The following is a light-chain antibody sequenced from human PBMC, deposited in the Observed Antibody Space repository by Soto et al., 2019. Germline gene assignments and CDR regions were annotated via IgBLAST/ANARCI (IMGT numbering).Light chain of an antibody. CDR1: SSDVGGYNY. V-gene: IGLV2-11*01. CDR2: DVS. CDR3: CSYAGSYTFV. J-gene: IGLJ1*01. Sequence: QSALTQPRSVSGSPGQSVTISCTGTSSDVGGYNYVSWYQQHPGKAPKLMIYDVSKRPSEVPDRFSGSKSGNTASLTISGLQAEDEADYYCCSYAGSYTFVFGTGTKVTVL.